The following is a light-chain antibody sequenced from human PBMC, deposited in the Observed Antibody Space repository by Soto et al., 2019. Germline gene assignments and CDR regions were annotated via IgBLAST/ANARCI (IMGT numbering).Light chain of an antibody. CDR1: QSISSW. CDR3: QHYNSYPWT. CDR2: TAS. J-gene: IGKJ1*01. V-gene: IGKV1-5*03. Sequence: DIQMTQSPSTLSASVGDRVTITCRASQSISSWLAWYQQKPGKAPKLLIYTASSLQSGVPSRFSGSGSGTEFTLNISSLQPDDFATYYCQHYNSYPWTFGQGTKVEI.